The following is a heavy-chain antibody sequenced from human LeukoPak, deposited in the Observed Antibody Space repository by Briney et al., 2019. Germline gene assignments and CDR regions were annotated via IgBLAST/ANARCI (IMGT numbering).Heavy chain of an antibody. J-gene: IGHJ4*02. CDR3: AREASAVDTWEIDY. Sequence: GGSLRLSCAASGFTFSSYWMSWVRQAPGKGLEWVSYISSSSNTIYYADSAKGRFTVSRDNAKNALYLQMNSLRAEDTAIYYCAREASAVDTWEIDYWGQGTLVTVSS. V-gene: IGHV3-48*01. CDR2: ISSSSNTI. CDR1: GFTFSSYW. D-gene: IGHD1-26*01.